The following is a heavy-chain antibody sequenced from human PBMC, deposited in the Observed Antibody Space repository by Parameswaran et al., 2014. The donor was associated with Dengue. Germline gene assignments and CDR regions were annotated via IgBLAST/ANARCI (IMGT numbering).Heavy chain of an antibody. CDR3: ARDLEWTRHFFDY. D-gene: IGHD1-1*01. Sequence: WVRQAPGQGLEWMGMINPSGGNTNYAQRFQGRVTMTRDTSTSTVYMELSSLISEDTAVYYCARDLEWTRHFFDYWGQGTLVTVSS. J-gene: IGHJ4*02. V-gene: IGHV1-46*01. CDR2: INPSGGNT.